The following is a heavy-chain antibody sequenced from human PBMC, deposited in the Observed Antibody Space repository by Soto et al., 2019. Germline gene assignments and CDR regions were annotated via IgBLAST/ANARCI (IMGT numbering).Heavy chain of an antibody. CDR3: VKDGSSGWPYYYGLDV. D-gene: IGHD6-19*01. J-gene: IGHJ6*02. CDR2: ISYDGSNK. V-gene: IGHV3-30*18. CDR1: GFTFSSYG. Sequence: PGGSLRLSXAASGFTFSSYGMHWVRQAPGKGLEWVAVISYDGSNKYYADSVKGRFTIARDNSKNTLFLHMSSLRAEDTAVYYCVKDGSSGWPYYYGLDVWGQGTSVTVSS.